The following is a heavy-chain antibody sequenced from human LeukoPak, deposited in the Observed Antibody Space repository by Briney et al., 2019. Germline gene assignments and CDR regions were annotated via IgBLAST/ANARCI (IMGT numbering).Heavy chain of an antibody. V-gene: IGHV4-34*01. D-gene: IGHD3-16*02. CDR2: INHSGST. J-gene: IGHJ4*02. CDR1: GGSFSGYY. CDR3: ASRIQLWSTYDYIWGSYHFDFDY. Sequence: PSETLSLTCAVYGGSFSGYYWSWIRQPPGKGLEWIGEINHSGSTNYNPSLKSRVTISVDTSKNQFSLKLSSVTAADTAVYYCASRIQLWSTYDYIWGSYHFDFDYWGQGTLVTVSS.